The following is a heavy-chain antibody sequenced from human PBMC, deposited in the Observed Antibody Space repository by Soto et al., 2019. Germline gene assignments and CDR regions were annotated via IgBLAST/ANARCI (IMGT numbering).Heavy chain of an antibody. D-gene: IGHD3-3*01. CDR3: ASGSRLRFLEWFPDY. CDR2: IYYSGST. CDR1: GGSVSSGSYY. V-gene: IGHV4-61*01. Sequence: SETLSLTCTVSGGSVSSGSYYWSWIRQPPGKGLEWIGYIYYSGSTNYNPSLKSRVTISEDTSKNQFSLKLSSVTAADTAVYYCASGSRLRFLEWFPDYWGQGAQVTVSS. J-gene: IGHJ4*02.